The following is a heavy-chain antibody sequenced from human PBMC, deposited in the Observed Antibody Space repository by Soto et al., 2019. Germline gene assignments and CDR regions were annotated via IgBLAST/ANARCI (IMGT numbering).Heavy chain of an antibody. D-gene: IGHD3-10*01. CDR3: AREAYGSGSYDY. Sequence: SETLSLTCTVSGGSISSGDYYWSWIRQPPGKGLEWIGYIYYSGSTYYNPSLKSRVTISVDTSKNQFSLKLSSVTAADTAVYYCAREAYGSGSYDYWGQGTLVTVS. J-gene: IGHJ4*02. CDR2: IYYSGST. CDR1: GGSISSGDYY. V-gene: IGHV4-30-4*01.